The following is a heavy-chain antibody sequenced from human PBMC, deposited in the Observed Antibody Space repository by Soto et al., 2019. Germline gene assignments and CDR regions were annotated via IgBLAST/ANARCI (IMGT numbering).Heavy chain of an antibody. V-gene: IGHV3-23*01. Sequence: GGSLRLSCAASGFTFSSYAMSWVRQAPGKGLEWVSAISGSGGSTYYADSVKGRFTIPRDNSKNTLYLQMNSLRAEDTAVYYCAKKDTLTYGMDVWGQGTTVTVSS. CDR3: AKKDTLTYGMDV. CDR1: GFTFSSYA. CDR2: ISGSGGST. D-gene: IGHD7-27*01. J-gene: IGHJ6*02.